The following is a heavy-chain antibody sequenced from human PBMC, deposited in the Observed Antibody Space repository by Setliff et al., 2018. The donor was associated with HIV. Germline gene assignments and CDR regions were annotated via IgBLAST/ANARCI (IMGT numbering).Heavy chain of an antibody. CDR1: GFTFSSYA. J-gene: IGHJ4*02. Sequence: GGSLRLSCAASGFTFSSYAMSWVRQAPGKGLEWVSTISTSGADTYDAHSMKGRFTISRDNSKNTLYLQMNSLRAEDTATYFCAKTVVGPGYYFDSWGQGTLVTVSS. V-gene: IGHV3-23*01. CDR2: ISTSGADT. D-gene: IGHD6-19*01. CDR3: AKTVVGPGYYFDS.